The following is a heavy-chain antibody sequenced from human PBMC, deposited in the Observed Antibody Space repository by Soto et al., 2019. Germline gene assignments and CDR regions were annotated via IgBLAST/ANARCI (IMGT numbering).Heavy chain of an antibody. J-gene: IGHJ6*02. CDR2: ISYGGST. CDR1: GFTFSSYG. D-gene: IGHD2-15*01. Sequence: SLRLSCAASGFTFSSYGMHWVRQAPGKGLEGVAVISYGGSTYYADSVKGRFTISRDNSKNTLYLQMNSLRAEDTAVYYCAKDLYYAVVAAERGYYYGMDVWGQGTTVTVS. V-gene: IGHV3-30*18. CDR3: AKDLYYAVVAAERGYYYGMDV.